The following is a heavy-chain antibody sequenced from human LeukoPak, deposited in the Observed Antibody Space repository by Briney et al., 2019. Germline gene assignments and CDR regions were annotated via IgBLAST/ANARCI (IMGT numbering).Heavy chain of an antibody. D-gene: IGHD6-13*01. CDR3: ARGGNYFDY. V-gene: IGHV3-7*01. CDR1: GLTYSRYW. J-gene: IGHJ4*02. Sequence: PGGSLRLSCTASGLTYSRYWMTWVRQAPGKGLEWVANIKEDGSEKYYADSVKGRFTISRDNAKNTLYLQMNSLRAEDTAVYYCARGGNYFDYWGQGTLVTVSS. CDR2: IKEDGSEK.